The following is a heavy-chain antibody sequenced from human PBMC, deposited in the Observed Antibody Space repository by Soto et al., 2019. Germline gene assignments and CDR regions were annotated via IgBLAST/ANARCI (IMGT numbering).Heavy chain of an antibody. CDR1: GGTFSSHG. CDR3: ASERSAQYFDY. CDR2: IMPTFGSA. J-gene: IGHJ4*02. Sequence: GASVKVSCKVSGGTFSSHGIAWVRQVPGQGLEWMGGIMPTFGSATYAPKFQGRVTISADRSTSTAYMELSSLRSEDTAVYFCASERSAQYFDYWGQGTLVTVSS. D-gene: IGHD1-26*01. V-gene: IGHV1-69*06.